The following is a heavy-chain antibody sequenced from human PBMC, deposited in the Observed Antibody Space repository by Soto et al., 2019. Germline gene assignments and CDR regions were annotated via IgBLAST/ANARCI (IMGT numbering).Heavy chain of an antibody. D-gene: IGHD3-10*01. V-gene: IGHV3-21*01. J-gene: IGHJ6*02. Sequence: PLRSLRLSSAASGFTFRSDTMQWGRQAPGKGLEWVSYISSSGSYIYYADSVKVRFTISKDNASNSLYLQMNSQRAEDTVVYYCVRENSVLTVYGGKTYYAMDVWGHGTTVTVSS. CDR3: VRENSVLTVYGGKTYYAMDV. CDR1: GFTFRSDT. CDR2: ISSSGSYI.